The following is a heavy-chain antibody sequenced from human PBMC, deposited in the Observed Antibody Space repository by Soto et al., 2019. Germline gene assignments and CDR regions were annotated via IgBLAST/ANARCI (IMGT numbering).Heavy chain of an antibody. J-gene: IGHJ6*02. CDR1: GGSISSYY. CDR2: IYTSGST. V-gene: IGHV4-4*07. Sequence: KTSETLSLTCTVSGGSISSYYWSWIRQPAGKGLEWIGRIYTSGSTNYNPSLKSRVTMSVDTSKNQFSLKLSSVTAADTAVYYCAREGIAVALGHDYYYYGMGVWGQGTTVTVSS. CDR3: AREGIAVALGHDYYYYGMGV. D-gene: IGHD6-19*01.